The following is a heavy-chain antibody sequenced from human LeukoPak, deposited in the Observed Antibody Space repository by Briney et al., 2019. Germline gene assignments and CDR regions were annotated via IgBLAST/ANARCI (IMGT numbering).Heavy chain of an antibody. CDR3: ARDVGPLVVTAIHPHFYY. CDR2: ISFEGRIK. Sequence: GGSLRLSCAASGFTFSRYAMHWVRQAPGKGLEWVAAISFEGRIKYYADSVKGRFTVSRDNSEKTLHLEMNSLRAEDTAMYYCARDVGPLVVTAIHPHFYYWGQGTLVTVSS. CDR1: GFTFSRYA. D-gene: IGHD2-21*02. J-gene: IGHJ4*02. V-gene: IGHV3-30*04.